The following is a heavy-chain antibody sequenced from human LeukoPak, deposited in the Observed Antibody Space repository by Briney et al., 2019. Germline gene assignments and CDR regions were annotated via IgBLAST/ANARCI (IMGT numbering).Heavy chain of an antibody. V-gene: IGHV5-51*01. D-gene: IGHD3-16*01. CDR3: ARQGMEASRISSYQKYYYYYYMDV. J-gene: IGHJ6*03. CDR2: INPGDSDT. CDR1: GYSFTSYW. Sequence: NPGESLKISCKGSGYSFTSYWIGWVRQLPGKGLEWMGIINPGDSDTRYSPSFQGQVTISADKSISTAYLQWSSLKASDTAMYYCARQGMEASRISSYQKYYYYYYMDVWGKGTTVTVSS.